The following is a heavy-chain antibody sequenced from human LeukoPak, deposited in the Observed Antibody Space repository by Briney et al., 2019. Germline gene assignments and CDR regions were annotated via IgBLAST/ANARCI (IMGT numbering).Heavy chain of an antibody. CDR1: GFTFSSYG. CDR3: AKDPAPVTPSPFDY. Sequence: GGSLRLSCAASGFTFSSYGMSWVHQAPGKGLEWVSAISGSGGSTYYADSVKGRFTISRDNSKNTLYLQMNSLRAGDTAVYYCAKDPAPVTPSPFDYWGQGTLVTVSS. V-gene: IGHV3-23*01. D-gene: IGHD4-17*01. CDR2: ISGSGGST. J-gene: IGHJ4*02.